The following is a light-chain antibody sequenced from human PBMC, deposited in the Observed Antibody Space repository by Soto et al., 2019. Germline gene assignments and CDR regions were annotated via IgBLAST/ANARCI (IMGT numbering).Light chain of an antibody. V-gene: IGLV3-21*02. J-gene: IGLJ2*01. Sequence: SYELTQPPSVSVAPGQTARITCGGYYIGSRSVHWYRQKPGQAPVLVVYDDSDRPSGIPERFSGSKSENTATLTISRVEDGDEADFYCQVWDRNSDVVFGGGTKLTVL. CDR1: YIGSRS. CDR3: QVWDRNSDVV. CDR2: DDS.